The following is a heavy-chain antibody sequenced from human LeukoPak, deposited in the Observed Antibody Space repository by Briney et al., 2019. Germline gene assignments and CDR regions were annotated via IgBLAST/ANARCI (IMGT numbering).Heavy chain of an antibody. Sequence: GGSLRLSCAASGFTFSSYAMSWVRQAPGKGLEWVSAISGSGGSTYYADSVKGRFTISRDNSKNTLYLQMNSLRAEDTAVYYCAKDRPENTYHDSSGYYDFDYWGQGTLVTVSS. D-gene: IGHD3-22*01. V-gene: IGHV3-23*01. J-gene: IGHJ4*02. CDR1: GFTFSSYA. CDR3: AKDRPENTYHDSSGYYDFDY. CDR2: ISGSGGST.